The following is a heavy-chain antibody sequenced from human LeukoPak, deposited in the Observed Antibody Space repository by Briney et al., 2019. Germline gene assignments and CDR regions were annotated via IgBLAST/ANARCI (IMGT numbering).Heavy chain of an antibody. D-gene: IGHD6-13*01. CDR3: AKVVQYIASTGTGLDY. V-gene: IGHV3-33*06. CDR2: IWYDGSYK. Sequence: GGSLRLSCAACGFTFINYGMHWVRQAPGKGLDWVAVIWYDGSYKYYADSVKGRFTISRDNSKNTLYLQMNSLRAEDTAIYYCAKVVQYIASTGTGLDYWGQGTLVTVSS. J-gene: IGHJ4*02. CDR1: GFTFINYG.